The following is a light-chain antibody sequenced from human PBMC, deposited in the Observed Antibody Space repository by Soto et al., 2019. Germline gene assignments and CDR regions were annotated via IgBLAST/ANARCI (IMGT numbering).Light chain of an antibody. CDR2: GAS. CDR1: QSVSSN. CDR3: QQYNNWPIT. J-gene: IGKJ5*01. Sequence: EIVMTQSPATLSVSLGERATLSCRASQSVSSNLAWYQQKPGQAPRLLIYGASTRATGIPARFSGSGSGTEFTLTISSLQSEDFAVYYCQQYNNWPITFGQGTHWRL. V-gene: IGKV3-15*01.